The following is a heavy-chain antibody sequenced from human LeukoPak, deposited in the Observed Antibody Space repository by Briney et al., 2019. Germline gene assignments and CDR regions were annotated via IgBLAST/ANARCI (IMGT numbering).Heavy chain of an antibody. CDR2: ISGSGGST. CDR3: ARDPTYYYDSSGYPYFDY. J-gene: IGHJ4*02. D-gene: IGHD3-22*01. V-gene: IGHV3-23*01. Sequence: GGSLRLSCAASGFTFSSYAMSWVRQAPGKGLEWASAISGSGGSTYYADSVKGRFTISRDNAKNSLYLQMNSLRAEDTAVYYCARDPTYYYDSSGYPYFDYWGQGTLVTVSS. CDR1: GFTFSSYA.